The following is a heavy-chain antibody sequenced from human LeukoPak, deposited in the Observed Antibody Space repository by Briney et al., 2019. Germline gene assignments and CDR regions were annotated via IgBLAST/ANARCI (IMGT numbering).Heavy chain of an antibody. J-gene: IGHJ4*02. Sequence: GGSLRLSCAASGFTFSSYGMPWVRQAPGKGLEWVAVISYDGSNKYYADSVKGRFTISRDNSKNTLYLQMNSLRAEDTAVYYCASSHSSSWYGLLDFWGQGTLVTVSS. V-gene: IGHV3-30*03. CDR2: ISYDGSNK. D-gene: IGHD6-13*01. CDR1: GFTFSSYG. CDR3: ASSHSSSWYGLLDF.